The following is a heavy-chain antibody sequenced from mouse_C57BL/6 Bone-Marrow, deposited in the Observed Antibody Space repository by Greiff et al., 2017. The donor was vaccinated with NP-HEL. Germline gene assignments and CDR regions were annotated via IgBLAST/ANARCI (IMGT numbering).Heavy chain of an antibody. J-gene: IGHJ3*01. CDR3: ARGETYYSLSWFAY. CDR2: IDPSDSYT. Sequence: QVQLQQPGAELVRPGTSVKLSCKASGYTFTSYWMHWVKQRPGQGLEWIGVIDPSDSYTNYNQKFKGKATLTVDTSSSTAYMQFISLTSEDSAVSYCARGETYYSLSWFAYWGQGTLVTVSA. V-gene: IGHV1-59*01. D-gene: IGHD2-12*01. CDR1: GYTFTSYW.